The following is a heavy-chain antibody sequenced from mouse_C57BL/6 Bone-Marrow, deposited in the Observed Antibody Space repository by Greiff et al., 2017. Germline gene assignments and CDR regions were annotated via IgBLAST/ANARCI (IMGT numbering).Heavy chain of an antibody. V-gene: IGHV2-2*01. Sequence: VQVVESGPGLVQPSQSLSITCTVSGFSLTSYGVHWVRQSPGKGLEWLGVIWSGGSTDYNAAFISRLSISKDNSKSQVFFKMNSLQADDTAIYYCARMDYYGSSYGDYAMDYWGQGTSVTVSS. J-gene: IGHJ4*01. CDR1: GFSLTSYG. CDR3: ARMDYYGSSYGDYAMDY. D-gene: IGHD1-1*01. CDR2: IWSGGST.